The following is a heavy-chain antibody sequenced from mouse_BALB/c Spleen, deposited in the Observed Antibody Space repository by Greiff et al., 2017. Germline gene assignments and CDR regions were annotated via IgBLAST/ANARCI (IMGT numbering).Heavy chain of an antibody. Sequence: EVQGVESGPELVKPGASVKMSCKASGYTFTSYVMHWVKQKPGQGLEWIGYINPYNDGTKYNEKFKGKATLTSDKSSSTAYMELSSLTSEDSAVYYCARSYYTYYFDYWGQGTTLTVSS. CDR3: ARSYYTYYFDY. J-gene: IGHJ2*01. V-gene: IGHV1-14*01. CDR1: GYTFTSYV. CDR2: INPYNDGT. D-gene: IGHD2-12*01.